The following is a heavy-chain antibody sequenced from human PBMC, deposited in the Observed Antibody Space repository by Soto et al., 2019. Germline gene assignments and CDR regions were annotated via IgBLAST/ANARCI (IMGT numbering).Heavy chain of an antibody. D-gene: IGHD3-22*01. CDR2: IIPIFGTA. J-gene: IGHJ6*02. Sequence: QVQLVQSGAEVKKPGSSVKVSCKASGGTFSSYAISWVRQAPGQGLEWMGGIIPIFGTANYAQKFQVRVTINADESTSTAYMELSSLRSEDTAVYYCASRRYYYDSSADRYGMDVWGQGTTVTVSS. V-gene: IGHV1-69*01. CDR3: ASRRYYYDSSADRYGMDV. CDR1: GGTFSSYA.